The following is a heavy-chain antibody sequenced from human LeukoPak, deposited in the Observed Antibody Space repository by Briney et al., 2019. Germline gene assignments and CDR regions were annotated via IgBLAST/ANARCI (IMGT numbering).Heavy chain of an antibody. V-gene: IGHV4-39*01. J-gene: IGHJ4*02. Sequence: GSLRLSCAASGFTFSSYSMNWVRQAPGKGLEWVGSIYYSGSTYYNPSLKSRVTISVDTSKNQFSLKLSSVTAADTAVYYCARHGYGGPRRYFDYWGQGTLVTVSS. CDR3: ARHGYGGPRRYFDY. CDR2: IYYSGST. D-gene: IGHD4-23*01. CDR1: GFTFSSYS.